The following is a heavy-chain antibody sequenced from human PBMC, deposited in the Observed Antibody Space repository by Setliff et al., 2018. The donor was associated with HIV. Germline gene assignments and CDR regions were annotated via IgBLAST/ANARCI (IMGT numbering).Heavy chain of an antibody. J-gene: IGHJ3*02. CDR3: ASKVHCTNGVCLDAFDI. V-gene: IGHV1-2*06. D-gene: IGHD2-8*01. CDR1: GYTFTGYF. CDR2: INPNSGGT. Sequence: ASVKVSCKASGYTFTGYFMHWVRQAPGQGLEWMGRINPNSGGTNYAQKFQGRVTMTRDTSISTAYMELSRPRSDDTAVYYCASKVHCTNGVCLDAFDIWGQGTMVTVS.